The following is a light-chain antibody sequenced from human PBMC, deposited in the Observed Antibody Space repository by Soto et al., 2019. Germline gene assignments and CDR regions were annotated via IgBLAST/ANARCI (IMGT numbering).Light chain of an antibody. CDR1: QSISGW. Sequence: DIQMTQSPSTLSASVGDRFNITCRASQSISGWLAWYQQKPGKAPKLLIYDVSSLESGVPSRFSGSGSGTEFTLAISSLQPDDFATYYCQQYNSYPWTFGQGTKMDIK. CDR3: QQYNSYPWT. V-gene: IGKV1-5*01. J-gene: IGKJ1*01. CDR2: DVS.